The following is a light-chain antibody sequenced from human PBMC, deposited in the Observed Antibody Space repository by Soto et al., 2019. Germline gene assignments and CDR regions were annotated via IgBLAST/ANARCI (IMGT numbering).Light chain of an antibody. CDR1: SSDVGSYNY. CDR2: DVS. Sequence: QSALTQPASVSGSPGQSITISCTGTSSDVGSYNYVSWYQQYPGKAPKLMIYDVSNRPSGVSYRFSGSKSGNTASLTISGLQAEDEADSYCRSYTTSSTHVVFGGGNKLTVL. J-gene: IGLJ2*01. CDR3: RSYTTSSTHVV. V-gene: IGLV2-14*01.